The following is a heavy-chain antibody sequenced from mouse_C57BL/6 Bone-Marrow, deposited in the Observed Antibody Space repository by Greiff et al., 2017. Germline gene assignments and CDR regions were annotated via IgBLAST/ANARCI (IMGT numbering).Heavy chain of an antibody. J-gene: IGHJ1*03. V-gene: IGHV5-15*01. CDR1: GFTFSDYG. CDR2: ISNLAYSI. CDR3: ARNTVVATDWYFDV. D-gene: IGHD1-1*01. Sequence: GGGLVQPGGSLKLSCAASGFTFSDYGMAWVRQAPRKGPEWVAFISNLAYSIYYADTVTGRFTISRENAKNTLYLEMSSLRSEDTAMYYCARNTVVATDWYFDVWGTGTTVTVSS.